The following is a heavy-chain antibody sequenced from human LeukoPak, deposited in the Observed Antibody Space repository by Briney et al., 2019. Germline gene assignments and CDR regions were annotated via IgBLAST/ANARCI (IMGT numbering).Heavy chain of an antibody. Sequence: SETLSLTCAVYGGSFSGYYWSWIRQPPGKGLEWIGEINHSGSTYYNPSLKSRVTISVDRSKNQFSLKLSSVTAADTAVYYCARDYYDSSGYSGYFDYWGQGTLVTVSS. J-gene: IGHJ4*02. D-gene: IGHD3-22*01. V-gene: IGHV4-34*01. CDR3: ARDYYDSSGYSGYFDY. CDR1: GGSFSGYY. CDR2: INHSGST.